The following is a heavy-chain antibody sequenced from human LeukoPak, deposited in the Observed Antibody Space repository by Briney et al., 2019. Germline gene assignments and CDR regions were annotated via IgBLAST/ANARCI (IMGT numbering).Heavy chain of an antibody. J-gene: IGHJ4*02. D-gene: IGHD6-19*01. CDR3: ARDSPRVAGGYYFAY. CDR2: IYTSGST. CDR1: GGSISSGDYY. V-gene: IGHV4-61*02. Sequence: PSQTLSLTCTVSGGSISSGDYYWSWIRQPAGKGLEWIGRIYTSGSTNYNPSLKSRVTISVDTSKNQFSLKLSSVTAADTAVYYCARDSPRVAGGYYFAYWGQCTLVTVSS.